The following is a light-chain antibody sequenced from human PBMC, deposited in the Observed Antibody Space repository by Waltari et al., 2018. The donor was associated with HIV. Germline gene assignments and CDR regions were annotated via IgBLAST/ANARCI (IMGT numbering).Light chain of an antibody. CDR3: CSYAGSSTFVV. Sequence: QSALTQPASLSGSPGQSITISCTGTSSDVGRYNLVSWYQQHPGKAPNLMIYEGSKRPSGVSKRFSGSKSGNTASLTISGLQAEDEADYYCCSYAGSSTFVVFGGGTKLTVL. V-gene: IGLV2-23*01. CDR2: EGS. J-gene: IGLJ2*01. CDR1: SSDVGRYNL.